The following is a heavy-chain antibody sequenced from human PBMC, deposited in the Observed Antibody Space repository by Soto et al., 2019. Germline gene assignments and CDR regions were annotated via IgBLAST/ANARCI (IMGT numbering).Heavy chain of an antibody. CDR1: GYIFTTYG. CDR3: ARGGDGDY. CDR2: ISAHNGNT. Sequence: QVHLVQSGAEVKKPGASVKVSCKGSGYIFTTYGITWVRQAPGQGLEWMGWISAHNGNTNYAQKLQGRVTVTRDTATSTPYMELRNLISDDTAVYYCARGGDGDYWGQGALVTVSS. V-gene: IGHV1-18*01. D-gene: IGHD3-16*01. J-gene: IGHJ4*02.